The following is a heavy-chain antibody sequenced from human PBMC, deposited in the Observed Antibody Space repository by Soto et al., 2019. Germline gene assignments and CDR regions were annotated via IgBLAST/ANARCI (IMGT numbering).Heavy chain of an antibody. CDR3: ARGPSTSSGQPLGDFDP. D-gene: IGHD3-22*01. CDR2: MNPNSGNT. CDR1: GYTFTSYD. Sequence: QVQLVQSGAEVKKPGASVKVSCKASGYTFTSYDINWVRQATGQGLEWMGWMNPNSGNTGYAQKFQGRVTMTRNTSISKAYMELSSLRSEDTAVYYCARGPSTSSGQPLGDFDPWGQGTLVTVSS. V-gene: IGHV1-8*01. J-gene: IGHJ5*02.